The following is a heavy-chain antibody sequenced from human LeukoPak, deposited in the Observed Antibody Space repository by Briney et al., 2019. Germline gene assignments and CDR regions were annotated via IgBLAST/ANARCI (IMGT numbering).Heavy chain of an antibody. J-gene: IGHJ4*02. Sequence: SETLSLTCTVSGDSNSGCYWSWVRQPPGKGLEYIGYIYYSGSANYNPSLKSRVTISVDTSKNQFSLKVSSVTAADTAVYYCARVASSVMDYWGQGTLVTVSS. CDR3: ARVASSVMDY. CDR2: IYYSGSA. CDR1: GDSNSGCY. V-gene: IGHV4-59*01.